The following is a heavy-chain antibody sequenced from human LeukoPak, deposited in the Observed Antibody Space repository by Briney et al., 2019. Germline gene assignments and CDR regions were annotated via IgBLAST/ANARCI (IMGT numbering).Heavy chain of an antibody. CDR1: GFTASSNY. J-gene: IGHJ3*02. Sequence: PGGSLRLSCAASGFTASSNYMSWVRQAPGKGLEWVSVIYSSGSTYYADSVKGRFTISRDNSKNTLYLQMNSLRAEDTAVYYCAREYRGSRRSDAFDIWGQGTMVTVSS. V-gene: IGHV3-53*01. D-gene: IGHD3-10*01. CDR2: IYSSGST. CDR3: AREYRGSRRSDAFDI.